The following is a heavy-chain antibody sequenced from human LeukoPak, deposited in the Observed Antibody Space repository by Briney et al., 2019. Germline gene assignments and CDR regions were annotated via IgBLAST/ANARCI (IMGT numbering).Heavy chain of an antibody. CDR2: ISSSSSYI. Sequence: GGSLRLSCAASGFTFSSYAMSWVRQAPGKGLEWVSSISSSSSYIYYADSVKGRFTISRDNAKNSLYLQMNSLRAEDTAVYYCARGVPGDYDILTGLLGDWGQGTLVTVSS. V-gene: IGHV3-21*01. J-gene: IGHJ4*02. CDR3: ARGVPGDYDILTGLLGD. D-gene: IGHD3-9*01. CDR1: GFTFSSYA.